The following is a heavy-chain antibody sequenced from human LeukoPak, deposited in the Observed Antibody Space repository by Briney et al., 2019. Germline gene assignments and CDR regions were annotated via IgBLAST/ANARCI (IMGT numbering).Heavy chain of an antibody. CDR2: ISGSGGST. CDR3: AKVGRSYVHAFDI. D-gene: IGHD1-26*01. CDR1: GFTFSSYA. J-gene: IGHJ3*02. V-gene: IGHV3-23*01. Sequence: GGSLRLSCAASGFTFSSYAMSRVRQAPGKGLEWVSAISGSGGSTYYADSVKGRFTISRDNSKNTLYLQMNSLRAEDTAVYYCAKVGRSYVHAFDIWGQGTMVTVSS.